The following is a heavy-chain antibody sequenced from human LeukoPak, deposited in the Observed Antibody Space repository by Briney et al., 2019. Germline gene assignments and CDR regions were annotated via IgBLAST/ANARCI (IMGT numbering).Heavy chain of an antibody. CDR2: IWYDGSNK. Sequence: PGGSLRLSCAASGFTFSSYGMHWVRQAPGKGLEWVAVIWYDGSNKYYADSVKGRFTISRDNSKNTLYLQMNSLRAEDTAVYYCAKESLPKTLYSSGWYFDYWGQGTLVTVSS. CDR3: AKESLPKTLYSSGWYFDY. V-gene: IGHV3-33*06. J-gene: IGHJ4*02. CDR1: GFTFSSYG. D-gene: IGHD6-19*01.